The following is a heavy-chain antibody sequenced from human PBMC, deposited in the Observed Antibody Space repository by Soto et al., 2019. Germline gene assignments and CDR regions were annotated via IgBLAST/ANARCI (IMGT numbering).Heavy chain of an antibody. J-gene: IGHJ5*02. CDR1: GGSIYNHY. CDR3: ARVSSQGYCSGGSCLPYNWFDP. CDR2: IYYTGGT. Sequence: SETLSLTCTVSGGSIYNHYWSWVRQPPGKGLEWIGYIYYTGGTNYNPSLKSRVTISVDTSKNQFSLKLSSVTAADTAVYYCARVSSQGYCSGGSCLPYNWFDPWGQGTLVTVTS. D-gene: IGHD2-15*01. V-gene: IGHV4-59*08.